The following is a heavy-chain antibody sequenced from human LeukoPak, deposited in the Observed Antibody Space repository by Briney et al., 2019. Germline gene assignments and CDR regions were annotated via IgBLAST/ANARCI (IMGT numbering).Heavy chain of an antibody. D-gene: IGHD1-1*01. J-gene: IGHJ4*02. Sequence: SETLSLTCTVSGGSISSSSYYWGWIRQPPGKGLEWIGSIYYSGSTYYNPSLKSRVTISVDTSKNQFSLKLSSVTAADTAVYYCARDLLDFVDYWGQGTLVTVSS. CDR3: ARDLLDFVDY. CDR2: IYYSGST. V-gene: IGHV4-39*07. CDR1: GGSISSSSYY.